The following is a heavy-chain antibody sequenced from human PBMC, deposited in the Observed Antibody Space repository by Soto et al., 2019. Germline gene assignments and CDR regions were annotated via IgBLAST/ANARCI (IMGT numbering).Heavy chain of an antibody. D-gene: IGHD3-22*01. Sequence: PSETLSLTCAVSDDSMSSGHYYWSWIRQPPGKGLEWIGYIYYSGSTYYNPSLKSRLTISVDKSKNQFSLKLSSVTAADTAFYYCARGSGSYPLPYFDYWGQKTLVTV. J-gene: IGHJ4*02. CDR3: ARGSGSYPLPYFDY. CDR1: DDSMSSGHYY. V-gene: IGHV4-30-4*01. CDR2: IYYSGST.